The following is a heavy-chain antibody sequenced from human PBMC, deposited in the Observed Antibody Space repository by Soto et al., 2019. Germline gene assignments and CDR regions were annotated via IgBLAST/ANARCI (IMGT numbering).Heavy chain of an antibody. CDR3: ARGIPRIAAAITNYDY. CDR2: INHSGST. V-gene: IGHV4-34*01. J-gene: IGHJ4*02. CDR1: GGSFSGYY. Sequence: SETLSLTCAVYGGSFSGYYWSWIRQPPGKGLEWIGEINHSGSTNYNPSLKSRVTISVDTSKNQFSLKLSSVTAADTAVYYCARGIPRIAAAITNYDYWGQGTLVTVSS. D-gene: IGHD6-13*01.